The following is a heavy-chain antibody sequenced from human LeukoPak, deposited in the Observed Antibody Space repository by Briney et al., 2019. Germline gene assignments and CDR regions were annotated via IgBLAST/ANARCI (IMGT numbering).Heavy chain of an antibody. J-gene: IGHJ4*02. V-gene: IGHV1-46*01. CDR1: GYTFTSYY. Sequence: GASVKVSCKASGYTFTSYYMHWVRQAPGQGLEWMGIINPSGGSTSYAQKFQGRVTMTGDTSTSTVYMELSSLRPEDTAVYYCASAVMRAQDYWGQGTLVTVSS. D-gene: IGHD3-16*01. CDR3: ASAVMRAQDY. CDR2: INPSGGST.